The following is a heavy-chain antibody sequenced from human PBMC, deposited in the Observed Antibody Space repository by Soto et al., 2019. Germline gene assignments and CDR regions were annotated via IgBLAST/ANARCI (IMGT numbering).Heavy chain of an antibody. D-gene: IGHD2-21*01. CDR3: AGSISGDPWFDP. CDR1: CGSMTSFY. V-gene: IGHV4-59*03. Sequence: SETLSLTCTVSCGSMTSFYWSWIRQPPGKGLEWIGYVFHSGTTNYNPSLKSRVIISVYTSKNQFSLRLNSVTAADTAVYYCAGSISGDPWFDPWGQGTLVTVSS. J-gene: IGHJ5*02. CDR2: VFHSGTT.